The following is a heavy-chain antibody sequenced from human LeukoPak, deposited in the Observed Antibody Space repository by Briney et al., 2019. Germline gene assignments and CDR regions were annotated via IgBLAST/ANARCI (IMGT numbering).Heavy chain of an antibody. J-gene: IGHJ4*02. Sequence: ASVKVSCKASGGTFSSYAISWVRQAPGQGLEWMGGIIPIFGTANYAQKFQGRVTITADESTSTAYMELSSLRSEDMAVYYCARAPDDYGDYAGFWDFDYWGQGTLVTVSS. D-gene: IGHD4-17*01. CDR2: IIPIFGTA. CDR1: GGTFSSYA. CDR3: ARAPDDYGDYAGFWDFDY. V-gene: IGHV1-69*13.